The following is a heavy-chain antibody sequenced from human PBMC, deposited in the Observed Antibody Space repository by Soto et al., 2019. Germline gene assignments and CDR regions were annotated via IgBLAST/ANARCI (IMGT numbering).Heavy chain of an antibody. CDR1: GYSFTSYW. Sequence: GESLKISCKGSGYSFTSYWISWVRQMPGKGLEWMGRIDPSDSYTNYSPSFQGHVTISADRSISTAYLQWSSLKASDTAMYYCASTVPAAINYYYYGMDVWGQGTTVTVSS. CDR2: IDPSDSYT. V-gene: IGHV5-10-1*01. CDR3: ASTVPAAINYYYYGMDV. D-gene: IGHD2-2*01. J-gene: IGHJ6*02.